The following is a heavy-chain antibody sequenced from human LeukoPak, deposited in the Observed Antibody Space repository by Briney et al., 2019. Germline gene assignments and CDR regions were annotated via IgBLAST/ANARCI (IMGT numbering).Heavy chain of an antibody. CDR3: AKTQRVVVVPAADRGAFDI. Sequence: GRSLRLSCAASGFTFDDYAMHWVRQAPGKGLEWVSGISGSGGSTYYADSVKGRFTISRDNSKNTLYLQMNSLRAEDTAVYYCAKTQRVVVVPAADRGAFDIWGQGTMVTVSS. CDR1: GFTFDDYA. V-gene: IGHV3-23*01. CDR2: ISGSGGST. D-gene: IGHD2-2*01. J-gene: IGHJ3*02.